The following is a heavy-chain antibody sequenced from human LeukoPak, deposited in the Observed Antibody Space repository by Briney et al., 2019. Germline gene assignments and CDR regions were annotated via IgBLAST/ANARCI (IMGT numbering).Heavy chain of an antibody. CDR3: ARLRNSWYYFDY. Sequence: PSETLSLTCAVYGGSFSGYYWSWIRQPPGKGLEWIGEINHSGSTNYNPSLKSRVTISVDTSKNQFSLKLSSVTAADTAVYYCARLRNSWYYFDYWGQGTLVTVSS. CDR1: GGSFSGYY. V-gene: IGHV4-34*01. D-gene: IGHD6-13*01. J-gene: IGHJ4*02. CDR2: INHSGST.